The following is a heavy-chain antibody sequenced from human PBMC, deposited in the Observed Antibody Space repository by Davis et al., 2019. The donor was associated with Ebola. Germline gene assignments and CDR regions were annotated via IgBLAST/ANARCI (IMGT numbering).Heavy chain of an antibody. Sequence: GESLKISCAASGFTFSRYWMSWVRQAPGKGLEWVANIKQDGSEKYYVDSVKGRFTISRDNAKNSLYLQMNSLKTEDTAVYYCAKPYLYGVDYWGQGTLVTVSS. J-gene: IGHJ4*02. CDR3: AKPYLYGVDY. CDR1: GFTFSRYW. D-gene: IGHD3-16*01. CDR2: IKQDGSEK. V-gene: IGHV3-7*01.